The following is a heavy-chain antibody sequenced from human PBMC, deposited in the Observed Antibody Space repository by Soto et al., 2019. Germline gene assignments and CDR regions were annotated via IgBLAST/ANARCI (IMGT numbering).Heavy chain of an antibody. V-gene: IGHV3-74*01. J-gene: IGHJ6*02. CDR3: QRNLPQGHEVVIIPTYYYYGMDF. CDR2: INSDGSST. D-gene: IGHD3-3*01. CDR1: GFTFSSYW. Sequence: GGSLRLSCAASGFTFSSYWMHWVRQAPGKGLVWVSRINSDGSSTSYADSVKGRFTISRDNAKNTLNLQMNSLRAEDTAVYYCQRNLPQGHEVVIIPTYYYYGMDFWGQGPRSPSP.